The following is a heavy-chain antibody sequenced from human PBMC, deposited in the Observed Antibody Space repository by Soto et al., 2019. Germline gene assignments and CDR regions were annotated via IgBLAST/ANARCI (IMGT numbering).Heavy chain of an antibody. V-gene: IGHV4-31*03. J-gene: IGHJ4*02. CDR1: GGSISSGGYY. CDR2: IYYSGST. CDR3: ASGGYSYGPTSY. Sequence: SETLSLTCTVSGGSISSGGYYWSWIRQHPGKGLEWIGYIYYSGSTYYNPSLKSRVTISVDTSKNQFSLKLSSVTAADTAVYYCASGGYSYGPTSYWGQGTLVTVYS. D-gene: IGHD5-18*01.